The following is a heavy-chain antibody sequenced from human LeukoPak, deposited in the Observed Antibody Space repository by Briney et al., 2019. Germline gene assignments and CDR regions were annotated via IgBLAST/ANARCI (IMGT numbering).Heavy chain of an antibody. CDR3: ARPPDSSDYGAAFDF. CDR2: IYHSGTT. Sequence: SETLSLTCAVSGYSITSGYFWGWLRQPPGKGLEWTASIYHSGTTYYNPSLKSRVTISVDTSKNQFSLKLSSVTAADTAVYYCARPPDSSDYGAAFDFWGQGTLVIVSS. V-gene: IGHV4-38-2*01. D-gene: IGHD4-17*01. J-gene: IGHJ4*02. CDR1: GYSITSGYF.